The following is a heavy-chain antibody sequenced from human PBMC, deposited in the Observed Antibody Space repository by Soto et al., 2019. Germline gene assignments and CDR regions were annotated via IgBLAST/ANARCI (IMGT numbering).Heavy chain of an antibody. J-gene: IGHJ4*02. V-gene: IGHV3-15*01. CDR3: TTIRWDTYYFDY. D-gene: IGHD1-26*01. CDR2: IKTKTDGETT. CDR1: RFTFSKAW. Sequence: EVQLVESGGGLVKPGGSLRLSCAASRFTFSKAWMSWVRQAPGKGLEWVGRIKTKTDGETTDYAAPVKGRFTISRDDSKNTLYLPMNSQQAEDTAVYYCTTIRWDTYYFDYWGQGTLVTVSS.